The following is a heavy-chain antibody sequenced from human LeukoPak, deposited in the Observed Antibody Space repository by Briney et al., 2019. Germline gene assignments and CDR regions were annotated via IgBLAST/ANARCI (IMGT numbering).Heavy chain of an antibody. CDR2: ISHSGST. V-gene: IGHV4-34*01. Sequence: LETLSLTCAVYGGSFSDYFWSWIRQPPGKGLEWIGEISHSGSTTYNPSLKSRVTISGDTSKKQFSLKLSSVTAADTAVYYCVTYYYGSGAPKRNYWGQGILVTVSS. CDR3: VTYYYGSGAPKRNY. CDR1: GGSFSDYF. D-gene: IGHD3-22*01. J-gene: IGHJ4*02.